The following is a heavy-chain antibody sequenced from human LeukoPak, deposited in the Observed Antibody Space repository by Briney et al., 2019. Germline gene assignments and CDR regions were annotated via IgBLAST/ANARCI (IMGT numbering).Heavy chain of an antibody. CDR1: GGSISSYY. V-gene: IGHV4-59*01. CDR2: IYYSGST. Sequence: SETLSLTCTVSGGSISSYYWSWIRQPPGKGLEWIGYIYYSGSTSYNPSLKSRVTISVDTSKNQFSLKLSSVTAADTAVYYCARSGEDYGDYVGYFDLWGRGTLVTVSS. D-gene: IGHD4-17*01. CDR3: ARSGEDYGDYVGYFDL. J-gene: IGHJ2*01.